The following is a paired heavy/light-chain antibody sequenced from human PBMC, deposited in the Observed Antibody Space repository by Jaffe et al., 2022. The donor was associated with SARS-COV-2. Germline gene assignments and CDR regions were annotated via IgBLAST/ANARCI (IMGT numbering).Heavy chain of an antibody. D-gene: IGHD6-6*01. J-gene: IGHJ6*02. V-gene: IGHV3-9*01. CDR1: GFTFDNYA. CDR3: AKDKEVRRRYYVMDV. Sequence: EVQLVESGGGLVQPGRSLRLSCAASGFTFDNYAMHWVRQVPGKGLEWVSGISWNSGSIGYGDSVKGRFTISRDNAKNSLYLQMNSLRAEDTALYYCAKDKEVRRRYYVMDVWGQGTTVTVSS. CDR2: ISWNSGSI.
Light chain of an antibody. CDR1: QTVLYNSNNENF. CDR2: WAS. J-gene: IGKJ1*01. V-gene: IGKV4-1*01. Sequence: DIVMTQSPDSLAVSLGERATINCRSSQTVLYNSNNENFLAWYQQKPGQPPKLLISWASTRESGVPDRFSGSGSGTDFTLTISSLQAEDVALYYCQQYYSSPLTFGQGTKVEIK. CDR3: QQYYSSPLT.